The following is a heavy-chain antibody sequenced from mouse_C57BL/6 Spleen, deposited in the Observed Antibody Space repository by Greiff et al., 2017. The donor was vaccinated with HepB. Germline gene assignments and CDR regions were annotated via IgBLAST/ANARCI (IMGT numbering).Heavy chain of an antibody. V-gene: IGHV5-16*01. D-gene: IGHD1-1*01. CDR1: GFTFSDYY. CDR2: INYDGSST. Sequence: EVKLVESEGGLVQPGSSMKLSCTASGFTFSDYYMAWVRQVPEKGLEWVANINYDGSSTYYLDSLKSRFIISRDNAKNILYLQMSSLKSEDTATYYWARNYYGSSSSYYFDYWGQGTTLTVSS. J-gene: IGHJ2*01. CDR3: ARNYYGSSSSYYFDY.